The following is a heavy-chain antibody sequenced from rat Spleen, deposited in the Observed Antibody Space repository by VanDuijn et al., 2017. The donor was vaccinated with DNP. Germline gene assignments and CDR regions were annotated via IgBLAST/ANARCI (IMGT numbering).Heavy chain of an antibody. Sequence: EVQLVESGGGLIQPGRSLKLSCAAAGFTFSDYNMAWGRQAPKKGLEWVATIIYDGSRTYYRDSLKGRFTMSRDNAKSTLYLQMDSLRSEDKATYYCATLITIPAGYNWFAYWGQGTLVTVSS. CDR3: ATLITIPAGYNWFAY. J-gene: IGHJ3*01. CDR1: GFTFSDYN. D-gene: IGHD1-2*01. CDR2: IIYDGSRT. V-gene: IGHV5S10*01.